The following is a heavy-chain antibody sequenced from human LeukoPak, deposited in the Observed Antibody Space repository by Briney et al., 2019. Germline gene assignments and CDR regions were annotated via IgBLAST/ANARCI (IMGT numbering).Heavy chain of an antibody. D-gene: IGHD3-3*01. CDR3: ARVRFLEWQSPNYYYYGMDV. CDR1: GGSVSSGSYY. J-gene: IGHJ6*02. V-gene: IGHV4-61*01. Sequence: SETLSLTCTVSGGSVSSGSYYWSWIRQPPGKGLEWIGYIYYSGSTNYNPSLKSRVTISVDTSKNQFSLKLSSLRSEDTAVYYCARVRFLEWQSPNYYYYGMDVWGQGTTVTVSS. CDR2: IYYSGST.